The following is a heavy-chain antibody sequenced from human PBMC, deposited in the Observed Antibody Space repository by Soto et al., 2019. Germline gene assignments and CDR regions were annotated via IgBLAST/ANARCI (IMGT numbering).Heavy chain of an antibody. D-gene: IGHD6-13*01. CDR3: AKGIAAAVYPDAFDI. Sequence: EVQLVESGGGLVQPGRSLRLSWAASGFTFDDYAMHWVRQAPGKGLEWVSGISWNSGSIGYADSVKGRVTISRDNAKHSLYLQMNSLRAEDTSLYYCAKGIAAAVYPDAFDIWGQGTMVTVSS. J-gene: IGHJ3*02. V-gene: IGHV3-9*01. CDR2: ISWNSGSI. CDR1: GFTFDDYA.